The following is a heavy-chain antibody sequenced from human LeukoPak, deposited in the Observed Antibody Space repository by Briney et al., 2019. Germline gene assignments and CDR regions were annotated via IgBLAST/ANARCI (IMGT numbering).Heavy chain of an antibody. V-gene: IGHV3-72*01. CDR3: ARVGPPRSDAFDI. CDR1: GFTFSDHY. CDR2: ARDKANSYTT. J-gene: IGHJ3*02. Sequence: GGSLRLSCAASGFTFSDHYMDWVRQTPGKGLEWVGRARDKANSYTTEYAASVKGRFTISRADSKNSLYLQMNSLKTEDTAVYYCARVGPPRSDAFDIWGQGTMVTVSS.